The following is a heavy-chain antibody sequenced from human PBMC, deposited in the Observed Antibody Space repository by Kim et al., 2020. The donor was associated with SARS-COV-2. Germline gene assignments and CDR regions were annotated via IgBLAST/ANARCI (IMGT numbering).Heavy chain of an antibody. D-gene: IGHD2-15*01. Sequence: GGSLRLSCAASGFTFSSYAMSWVRQAPGKGLEWVSAISGSGGSTYYADSVKGRFTISRDNSKNTLYLQMNSLRAEDTAVYYCAKAEMWWEPESAAFDIWGQGTMITVSS. CDR2: ISGSGGST. V-gene: IGHV3-23*01. CDR1: GFTFSSYA. J-gene: IGHJ3*02. CDR3: AKAEMWWEPESAAFDI.